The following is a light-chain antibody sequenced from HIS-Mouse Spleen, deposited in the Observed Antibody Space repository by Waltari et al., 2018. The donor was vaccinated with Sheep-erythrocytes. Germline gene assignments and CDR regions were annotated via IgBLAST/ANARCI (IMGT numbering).Light chain of an antibody. J-gene: IGKJ2*01. V-gene: IGKV2-28*01. CDR1: QSLLHSNGYNY. Sequence: DIVMTQSPLSLPVTPGEPASISCRSSQSLLHSNGYNYLDWYLQKPGQSPQLLIYLGSNRTSGVPDRLSGSGSGRDVTLRISRVEAEDVGVYYCMQALQTPRTFGQGTKVGIK. CDR2: LGS. CDR3: MQALQTPRT.